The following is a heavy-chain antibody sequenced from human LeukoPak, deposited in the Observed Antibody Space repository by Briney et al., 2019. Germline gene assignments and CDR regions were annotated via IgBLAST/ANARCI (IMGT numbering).Heavy chain of an antibody. D-gene: IGHD3-10*01. CDR3: ARLYYYGSGSYFFDY. J-gene: IGHJ4*02. CDR2: IYYSVNT. CDR1: GGSISSGGYS. V-gene: IGHV4-30-4*07. Sequence: SETLSLTCAVSGGSISSGGYSWSWIRQPPGKGLEWIGYIYYSVNTYYSPSLKSRVTISVDTSKNQFSLKLSSVTAADTAVYYCARLYYYGSGSYFFDYWGQGTLVTVSS.